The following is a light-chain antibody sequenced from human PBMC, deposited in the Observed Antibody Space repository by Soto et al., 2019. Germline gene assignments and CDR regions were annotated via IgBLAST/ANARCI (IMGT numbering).Light chain of an antibody. J-gene: IGKJ5*01. CDR2: GTS. CDR1: QGSIGW. V-gene: IGKV1-12*01. Sequence: DIQLTQSPSSVYSSVVDKVPITFRTSQGSIGWLAWYQQKPGKAPKXXIYGTSSLLGGVPSRFSGSGAGTDFTLTLSRLQPEDFATYHCQQADSFPITFGQGTRLEIK. CDR3: QQADSFPIT.